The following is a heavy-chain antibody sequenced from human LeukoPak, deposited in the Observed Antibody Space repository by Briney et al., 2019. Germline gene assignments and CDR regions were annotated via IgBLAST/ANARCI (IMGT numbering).Heavy chain of an antibody. CDR1: GFTFTSSA. V-gene: IGHV1-58*01. D-gene: IGHD6-13*01. Sequence: SVKVSCKASGFTFTSSAVQWVRQARGQRLEWIGWIVVGSGNTNYAQKFQERVTITRDMSTSTAYMELSSLRSEDTAVYYCAAGGSSSWYLMEHWGQGALVTVSS. CDR3: AAGGSSSWYLMEH. J-gene: IGHJ1*01. CDR2: IVVGSGNT.